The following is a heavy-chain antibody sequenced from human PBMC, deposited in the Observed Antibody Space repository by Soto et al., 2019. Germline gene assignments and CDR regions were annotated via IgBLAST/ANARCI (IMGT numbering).Heavy chain of an antibody. Sequence: QVQLQESGPGLVKPSETLSLTCTVSGGSFGPYYWNWIRQPPGKALEWIGYTYYSGSTDYNPSLKSRVTISVDTSKNQCSLNLNSVTAADTAVYYCARGQTIRAFEYWGQGTLVTVSS. V-gene: IGHV4-59*01. CDR3: ARGQTIRAFEY. D-gene: IGHD4-17*01. CDR1: GGSFGPYY. CDR2: TYYSGST. J-gene: IGHJ4*02.